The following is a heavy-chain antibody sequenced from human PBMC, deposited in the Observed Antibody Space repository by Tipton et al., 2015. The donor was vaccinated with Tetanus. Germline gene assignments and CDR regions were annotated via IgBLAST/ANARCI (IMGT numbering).Heavy chain of an antibody. J-gene: IGHJ4*02. CDR3: ARAHCSDGVCNFDF. V-gene: IGHV5-51*01. Sequence: EVQLVQSGGEVKKPGESLKISCRGSGYIFTNYWIGRVRQKPGKGLEWMGFIYPGDSDTRYSPSFQGQVTISVDKSINTAYLQWSSLKASDTSMFYCARAHCSDGVCNFDFWGQGALVTVAS. D-gene: IGHD2-15*01. CDR1: GYIFTNYW. CDR2: IYPGDSDT.